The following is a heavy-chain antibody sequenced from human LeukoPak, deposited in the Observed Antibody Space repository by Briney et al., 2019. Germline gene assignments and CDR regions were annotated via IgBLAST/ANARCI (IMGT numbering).Heavy chain of an antibody. D-gene: IGHD6-19*01. Sequence: GGSLRLSCAASGFTFRSYGMHWVRQAPGKGLEWVAVISSDGSSKNYADSMKGQFTISRDNSKDTLFLQMNNLRAEDTAVYYCARDSPRLSGWLGHFDYWGQGTLVTVSS. CDR1: GFTFRSYG. CDR3: ARDSPRLSGWLGHFDY. J-gene: IGHJ4*02. CDR2: ISSDGSSK. V-gene: IGHV3-30*03.